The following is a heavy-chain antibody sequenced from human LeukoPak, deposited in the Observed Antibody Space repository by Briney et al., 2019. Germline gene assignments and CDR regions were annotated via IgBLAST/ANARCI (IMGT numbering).Heavy chain of an antibody. V-gene: IGHV3-23*01. CDR1: GFTFSSYA. CDR2: ISGSGGST. Sequence: GGSLRLSCAASGFTFSSYAMSWVRQAPGEGLEWVSAISGSGGSTYYADSVKGRFTISRDNSKNTLYLQMNSLRAEDTAVYYCAKALNTYYYDSSGYYHSYWGQGTLVTVSS. D-gene: IGHD3-22*01. J-gene: IGHJ4*02. CDR3: AKALNTYYYDSSGYYHSY.